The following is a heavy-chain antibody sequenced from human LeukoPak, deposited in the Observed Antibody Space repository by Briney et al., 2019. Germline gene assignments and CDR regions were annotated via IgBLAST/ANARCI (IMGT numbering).Heavy chain of an antibody. CDR2: INTNTGNP. D-gene: IGHD3-3*01. Sequence: ASVKVSCKASGYTFTGYYIHWVRQAPGQGLEWMGWINTNTGNPTYAQGFTGRFVFSLDTSVSTAYLQISSLKAEDTAVYYCARSNEWDYDFWSGHPPYYYYYYMDVWGKGTTVTVSS. J-gene: IGHJ6*03. V-gene: IGHV7-4-1*02. CDR1: GYTFTGYY. CDR3: ARSNEWDYDFWSGHPPYYYYYYMDV.